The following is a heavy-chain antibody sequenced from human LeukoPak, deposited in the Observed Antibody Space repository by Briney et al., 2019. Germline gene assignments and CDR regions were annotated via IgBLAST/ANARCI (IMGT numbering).Heavy chain of an antibody. J-gene: IGHJ3*02. V-gene: IGHV4-59*08. CDR2: IYYSGST. CDR1: GGSISSYY. CDR3: ARPHSGPLDAFDI. D-gene: IGHD5-12*01. Sequence: SETLSLTCAVSGGSISSYYWSWIRQPPGKGLEWIGYIYYSGSTNYNPSLKSRVTISVDTSKNQFSLKLSSVTAADTAVYYCARPHSGPLDAFDIWGQGTMVTVSS.